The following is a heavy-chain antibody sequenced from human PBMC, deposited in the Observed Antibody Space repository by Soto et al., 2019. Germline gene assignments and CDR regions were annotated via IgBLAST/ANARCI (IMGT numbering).Heavy chain of an antibody. Sequence: PGGSLSLSCAASGFTFSSYAMSWIRQAPGKGLEWVSYISSSGSTIYYADSVKGRFTISRDNAKNSLYLQMNSLRAEDTAVYYCARSSSGYYDFWSGYYGTGGSFDYWGQGTLVTVSS. CDR3: ARSSSGYYDFWSGYYGTGGSFDY. D-gene: IGHD3-3*01. J-gene: IGHJ4*02. CDR1: GFTFSSYA. V-gene: IGHV3-11*01. CDR2: ISSSGSTI.